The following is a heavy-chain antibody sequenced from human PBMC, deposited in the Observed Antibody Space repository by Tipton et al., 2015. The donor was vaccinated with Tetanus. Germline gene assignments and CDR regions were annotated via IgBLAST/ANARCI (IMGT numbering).Heavy chain of an antibody. CDR2: ISGSADRT. J-gene: IGHJ4*02. CDR1: GFTFNNYA. Sequence: SLRLSCAASGFTFNNYAMTWVRQAPGKGLEWLSAISGSADRTYYADSVKGRFTISRDNSRNTLYPQMNSLRAEDTAVYYCAKDRAAGGMGEVDYYGQGTLVTVSS. CDR3: AKDRAAGGMGEVDY. V-gene: IGHV3-23*01. D-gene: IGHD6-13*01.